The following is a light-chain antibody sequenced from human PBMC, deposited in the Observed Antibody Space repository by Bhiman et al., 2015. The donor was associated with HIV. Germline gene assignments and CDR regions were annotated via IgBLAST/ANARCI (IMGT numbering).Light chain of an antibody. CDR2: DVS. CDR3: SSYTTSSTYV. J-gene: IGLJ1*01. V-gene: IGLV2-14*03. CDR1: SSDVGAYNY. Sequence: QSALTQPASVSGSPGQSITISCTGTSSDVGAYNYVSWYQHHPGKAPKLMIYDVSKRPSGVSKRFSGSKSGNTASLTISGLQAEDEADYYCSSYTTSSTYVFGSGTKVTVV.